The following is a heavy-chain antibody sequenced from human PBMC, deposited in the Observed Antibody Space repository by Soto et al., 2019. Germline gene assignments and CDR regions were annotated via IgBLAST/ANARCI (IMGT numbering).Heavy chain of an antibody. Sequence: GGSLRLSCAASGFTFSDYYMSWIRQAPGKGLEWVSYTGTSGDYTNYADSVKGRFTISRDNAKNSLYLQMNSLRAEDTAVYYCTRGHYGMDVWGQGTTVTVSS. CDR1: GFTFSDYY. J-gene: IGHJ6*02. CDR3: TRGHYGMDV. V-gene: IGHV3-11*05. CDR2: TGTSGDYT.